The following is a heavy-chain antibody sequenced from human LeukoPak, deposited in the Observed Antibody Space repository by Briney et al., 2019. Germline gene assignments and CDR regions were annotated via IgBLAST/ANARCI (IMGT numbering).Heavy chain of an antibody. J-gene: IGHJ5*01. D-gene: IGHD1-1*01. CDR1: GFTFSNYA. CDR2: ISGRGSDR. CDR3: AKGVDNTGRLRWFDS. V-gene: IGHV3-23*01. Sequence: GGSLRLSCAASGFTFSNYALTWVRQTPGKGLEWVSTISGRGSDRFYAEAVKGRFTISRDNSKNTMYLQMNSLRIEDTAFYYCAKGVDNTGRLRWFDSWGQGTLVTVSS.